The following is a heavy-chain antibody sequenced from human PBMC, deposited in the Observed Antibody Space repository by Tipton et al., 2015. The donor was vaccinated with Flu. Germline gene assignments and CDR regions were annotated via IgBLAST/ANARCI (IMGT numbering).Heavy chain of an antibody. CDR3: ARVLGSGWPDY. CDR1: GGSITYSY. J-gene: IGHJ4*01. CDR2: IFTSGST. Sequence: TLSLTCTISGGSITYSYWSWIRQPAGQGLEWIGRIFTSGSTIYNPSLRGRVTLSMDVSKRQFSLKLTSVTAADTAVYYCARVLGSGWPDYWGHGMPVTVSS. V-gene: IGHV4-4*07. D-gene: IGHD6-19*01.